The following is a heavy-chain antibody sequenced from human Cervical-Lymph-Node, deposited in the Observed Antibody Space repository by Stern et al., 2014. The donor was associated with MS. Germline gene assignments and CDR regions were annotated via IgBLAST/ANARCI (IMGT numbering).Heavy chain of an antibody. J-gene: IGHJ4*02. CDR1: GFSVATAGVG. D-gene: IGHD2-15*01. V-gene: IGHV2-5*02. CDR2: IFWDCVK. Sequence: QVTLKESGPTLVKPTQTVTLTCTLSGFSVATAGVGVGWLRQPPGKALEWLAPIFWDCVKLYSPSLKNRLTIIKDTSKNQVVLTMTNVDPVDTATYYCAHSRVKYCRGGTCYSSLFDYWGQGTLVTVSS. CDR3: AHSRVKYCRGGTCYSSLFDY.